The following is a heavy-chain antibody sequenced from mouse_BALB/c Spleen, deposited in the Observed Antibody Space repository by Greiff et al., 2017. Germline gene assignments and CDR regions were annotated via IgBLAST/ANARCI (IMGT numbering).Heavy chain of an antibody. J-gene: IGHJ2*01. V-gene: IGHV5-17*02. CDR3: ARMGYYFDY. CDR2: ISSGSSTI. CDR1: GFTFSSFG. Sequence: EVQRVESGGGLVQPGGSRKLSCAASGFTFSSFGMHWVRQAPEKGLEWVAYISSGSSTIYYADTVKGRFTISRDNPKNTLFLQMTSLRSEDTAMYYCARMGYYFDYWGQGTTLTVSS.